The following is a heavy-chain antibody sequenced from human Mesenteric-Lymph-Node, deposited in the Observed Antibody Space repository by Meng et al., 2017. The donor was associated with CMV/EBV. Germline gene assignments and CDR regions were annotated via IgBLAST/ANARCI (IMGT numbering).Heavy chain of an antibody. J-gene: IGHJ4*02. Sequence: GESLKISCAASGFTFSSYEMNWVRQAPGKGLEWVSAISGSGGSTYYADSVKGRFTISRDNSKNTLYLQMNSLRAEDTAVYYCARGQTTLPLWGQGTLVTVSS. CDR3: ARGQTTLPL. CDR2: ISGSGGST. D-gene: IGHD4-17*01. V-gene: IGHV3-23*01. CDR1: GFTFSSYE.